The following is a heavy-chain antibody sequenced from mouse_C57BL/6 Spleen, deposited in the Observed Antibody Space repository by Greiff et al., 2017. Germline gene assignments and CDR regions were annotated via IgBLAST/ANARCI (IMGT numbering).Heavy chain of an antibody. Sequence: QMQLKQSGAELVKPGASVKMSCKASGYTFTTYPIEWMKQNHGKSLEWIGNFHPYNDDTKYNEKFKGKATLTVEKSSSTVYLELSRLTSDDAAVYYCARGRYGSSYGFAYWGQGTLVTVSA. CDR3: ARGRYGSSYGFAY. J-gene: IGHJ3*01. CDR2: FHPYNDDT. D-gene: IGHD1-1*01. V-gene: IGHV1-47*01. CDR1: GYTFTTYP.